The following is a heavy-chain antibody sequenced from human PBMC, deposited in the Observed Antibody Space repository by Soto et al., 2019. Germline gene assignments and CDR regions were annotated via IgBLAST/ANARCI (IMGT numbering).Heavy chain of an antibody. V-gene: IGHV1-58*01. CDR1: GFTFTSSA. CDR3: AAEHNSAVAGRPPYYFDY. Sequence: SVKVSCKASGFTFTSSAVQWVRQARGQRLEWIGWIVVGSGNTNYAQKFQERVTITRDMSTSTAYMELSSLRSEDTAVYYCAAEHNSAVAGRPPYYFDYWGQGTLVTVSS. CDR2: IVVGSGNT. J-gene: IGHJ4*02. D-gene: IGHD6-19*01.